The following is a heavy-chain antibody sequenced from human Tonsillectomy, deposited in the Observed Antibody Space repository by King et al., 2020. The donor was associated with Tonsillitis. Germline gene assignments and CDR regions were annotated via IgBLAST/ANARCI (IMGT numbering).Heavy chain of an antibody. CDR1: GFTFSSYA. CDR2: ISYDGSNQ. Sequence: VQLVESGGGVVQPGRSLRLSCAASGFTFSSYALHWVRQAPGKGLEWVAVISYDGSNQYYADSVKGRFTISRDNSKNTLYLQMNSLRTEDTALYYCAREQFYYDKDGPPRGWFDPWGQGTLVTVSS. D-gene: IGHD3-22*01. J-gene: IGHJ5*02. CDR3: AREQFYYDKDGPPRGWFDP. V-gene: IGHV3-30*01.